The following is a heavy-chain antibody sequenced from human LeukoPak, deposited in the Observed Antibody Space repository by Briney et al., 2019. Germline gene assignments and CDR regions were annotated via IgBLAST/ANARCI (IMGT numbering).Heavy chain of an antibody. J-gene: IGHJ3*02. Sequence: ASVKVSCKASGYTFTGYYMHWVRQAPGQGLEWMGWINPSSGGTNYAQKFQGRVTMTRDTSISTAYMELSRLRSDDTAIYYCARSLIDYGGSYDAFDIWGQGTMVTISS. V-gene: IGHV1-2*02. CDR1: GYTFTGYY. CDR3: ARSLIDYGGSYDAFDI. CDR2: INPSSGGT. D-gene: IGHD4-23*01.